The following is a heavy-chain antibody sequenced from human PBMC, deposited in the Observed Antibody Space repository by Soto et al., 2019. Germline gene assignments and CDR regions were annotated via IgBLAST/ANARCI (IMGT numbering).Heavy chain of an antibody. V-gene: IGHV4-39*01. J-gene: IGHJ6*03. D-gene: IGHD3-3*01. CDR1: GGSISSSSYY. CDR2: IYYSGST. Sequence: SETLSLTCTVSGGSISSSSYYWGWIRQPPGKGLEWIGSIYYSGSTYYNPSLKSRVTISVDTSKNQFSLKLSSLTAAETAVYYCAGFYDFCSPSYYYYYMDVWGKGTTVTVSS. CDR3: AGFYDFCSPSYYYYYMDV.